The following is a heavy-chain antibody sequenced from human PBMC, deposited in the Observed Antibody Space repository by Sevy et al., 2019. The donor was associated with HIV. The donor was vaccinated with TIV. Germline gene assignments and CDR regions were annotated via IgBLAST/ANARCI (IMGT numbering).Heavy chain of an antibody. CDR3: VREGYFWSGQTRQSYYFDY. CDR2: ISYDGSNK. D-gene: IGHD3-3*01. J-gene: IGHJ4*02. Sequence: GGSLRLSCAASGFTFSSYAMHWVRQAPGKGLEWVAVISYDGSNKYYADSVKGRFTISRDNSKNTLYRQMNSLRAEDTAVYYCVREGYFWSGQTRQSYYFDYWGQGTLVTVSS. CDR1: GFTFSSYA. V-gene: IGHV3-30-3*01.